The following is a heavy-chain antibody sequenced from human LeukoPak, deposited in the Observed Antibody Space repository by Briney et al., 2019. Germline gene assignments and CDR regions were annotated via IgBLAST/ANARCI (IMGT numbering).Heavy chain of an antibody. D-gene: IGHD2-2*02. J-gene: IGHJ4*02. CDR2: IYYSGST. V-gene: IGHV4-39*07. CDR1: GGFISSSSYY. CDR3: ARDSCSSTSCYKELDY. Sequence: PSETLSLTCTVSGGFISSSSYYWGWIRQPPGKGLEWIGSIYYSGSTYYNPSLKSRVTISVDTSKNQFSLKLSSVTAADTAVYYCARDSCSSTSCYKELDYWGQGTLVTVSS.